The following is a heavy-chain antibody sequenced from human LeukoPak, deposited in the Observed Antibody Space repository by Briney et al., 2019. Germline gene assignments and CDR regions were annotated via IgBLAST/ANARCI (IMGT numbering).Heavy chain of an antibody. Sequence: PSETLSLTCTVSGGSISSTNYYWGWIRQPPGKGLEWIGTIYYSGSTYYNPSLKSRVTISVDTSKNQFSLKLSSVTAADTAVYYCARHYDFWSGYYGIDYWGQGTLVTVSS. CDR1: GGSISSTNYY. CDR3: ARHYDFWSGYYGIDY. CDR2: IYYSGST. J-gene: IGHJ4*02. V-gene: IGHV4-39*01. D-gene: IGHD3-3*01.